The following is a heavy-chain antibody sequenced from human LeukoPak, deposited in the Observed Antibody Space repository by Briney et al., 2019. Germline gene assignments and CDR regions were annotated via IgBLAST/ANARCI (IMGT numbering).Heavy chain of an antibody. Sequence: PSETLSLTCTVSGGSISSYYWSWIRQPAGKGLEWIGRIYTSGSTNYNPSLKSRVTMSVDTSKNQFSLKLSSVTAADTAVYYCARAIRYCSGGSCYSNDAFDIWGQGTMVTVSS. V-gene: IGHV4-4*07. D-gene: IGHD2-15*01. J-gene: IGHJ3*02. CDR2: IYTSGST. CDR3: ARAIRYCSGGSCYSNDAFDI. CDR1: GGSISSYY.